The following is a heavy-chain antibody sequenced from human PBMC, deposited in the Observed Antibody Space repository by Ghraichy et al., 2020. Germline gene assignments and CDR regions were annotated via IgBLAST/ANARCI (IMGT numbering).Heavy chain of an antibody. CDR1: GGSFSGYY. D-gene: IGHD3-10*01. CDR3: ARGGSWFGELLQREVYFDY. V-gene: IGHV4-34*01. Sequence: LNISCAVYGGSFSGYYWSWIRQPPGKGLEWIGEINHSGSTNYNPSLKSRVTISVDTSKNQFSLKLSSVTAADMAVYYCARGGSWFGELLQREVYFDYWGQGTLVTVSS. CDR2: INHSGST. J-gene: IGHJ4*02.